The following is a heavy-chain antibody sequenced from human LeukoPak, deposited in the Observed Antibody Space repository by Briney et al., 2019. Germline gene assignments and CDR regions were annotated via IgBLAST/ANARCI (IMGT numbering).Heavy chain of an antibody. CDR2: IRSKAYGGTT. V-gene: IGHV3-49*03. CDR1: GFTFGDYA. J-gene: IGHJ4*02. CDR3: TRDPDRLVAGTFGYYFDY. D-gene: IGHD6-19*01. Sequence: PGRSLRLSCTASGFTFGDYAMSWFRQAPGKGLEWVGFIRSKAYGGTTEYAASVKGRFTISRDDSKSIAYLQMNSLKTEDTAVYYCTRDPDRLVAGTFGYYFDYWGQGTLVTVSS.